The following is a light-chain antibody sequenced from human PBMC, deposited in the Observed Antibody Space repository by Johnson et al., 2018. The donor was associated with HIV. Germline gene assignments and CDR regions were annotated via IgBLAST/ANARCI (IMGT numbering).Light chain of an antibody. CDR1: SSNIGNNY. J-gene: IGLJ1*01. CDR3: GAWDASLSAYV. V-gene: IGLV1-51*02. CDR2: ENN. Sequence: QSVLTQPPSVSAAPGQKVTISCSGISSNIGNNYVSWYQQLPGTAPKLLIYENNKRPSGILDRFSGSKSGTSATLGITGLQTGDEADYYCGAWDASLSAYVFGTGTKVTVL.